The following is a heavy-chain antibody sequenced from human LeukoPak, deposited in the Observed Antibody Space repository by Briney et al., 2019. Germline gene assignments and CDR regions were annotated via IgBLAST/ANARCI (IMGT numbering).Heavy chain of an antibody. CDR3: TTLYYYGSGSYSYYFDY. J-gene: IGHJ4*02. D-gene: IGHD3-10*01. Sequence: GGSLRLSCAVSGLTFSEAWLSWVRQVPGKGLEWIGRIKSKTNGGSADYGAPVKGRFIISRDDSKNTLYLQMNSLKTEDTAVYYCTTLYYYGSGSYSYYFDYWGQGTLVTVSS. CDR2: IKSKTNGGSA. CDR1: GLTFSEAW. V-gene: IGHV3-15*01.